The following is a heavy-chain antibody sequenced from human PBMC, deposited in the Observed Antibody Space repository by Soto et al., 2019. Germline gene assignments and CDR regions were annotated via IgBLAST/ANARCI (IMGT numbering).Heavy chain of an antibody. CDR3: ARKEYFGSGSFHFDY. V-gene: IGHV1-3*01. CDR1: GYTFTRYP. D-gene: IGHD3-10*01. Sequence: GASVKVSCKDFGYTFTRYPRHWVRQTPGQRLEWMGYINAANGDTRYSHEFQGRVTFDRDASASTAYMQLSSLTSEDTAVYYCARKEYFGSGSFHFDYWGQGSLVTVSS. CDR2: INAANGDT. J-gene: IGHJ4*02.